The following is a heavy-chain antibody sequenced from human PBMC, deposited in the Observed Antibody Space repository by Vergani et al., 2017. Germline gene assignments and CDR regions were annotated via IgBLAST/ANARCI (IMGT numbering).Heavy chain of an antibody. D-gene: IGHD1-26*01. J-gene: IGHJ4*02. CDR2: IYYSGST. CDR1: GGSISSSSYY. V-gene: IGHV4-39*01. CDR3: AEVGATKVFDG. Sequence: QLQLQESGPGLVKPSETLSLTCTVSGGSISSSSYYWGWIRQPPGKGLEWIGRIYYSGSTYYNPSLKSRVTLSVDTSKNQFSLKLSSVTAADTAVYYCAEVGATKVFDGWGQGTLVTVSS.